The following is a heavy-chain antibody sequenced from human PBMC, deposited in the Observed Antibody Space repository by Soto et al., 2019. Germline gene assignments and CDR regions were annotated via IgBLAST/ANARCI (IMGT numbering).Heavy chain of an antibody. V-gene: IGHV1-18*01. CDR2: INAGNGNT. Sequence: ASVKVSCKASGYTFTRSGISWVRQAPGQRLEWMGWINAGNGNTKYSQKLQGRVTMTTDTSTSTAYMELRSLRSDDTAVYYCARLALGGHGNWFDPWGQGTLVTVSS. J-gene: IGHJ5*02. D-gene: IGHD2-15*01. CDR3: ARLALGGHGNWFDP. CDR1: GYTFTRSG.